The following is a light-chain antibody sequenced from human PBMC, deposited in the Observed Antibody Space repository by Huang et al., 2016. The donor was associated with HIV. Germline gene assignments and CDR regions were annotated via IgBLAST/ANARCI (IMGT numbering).Light chain of an antibody. Sequence: EIVLTQSPGTLSLSPGERATLSCRASQTISSSYLAWYQQKLGQAPRLLIYGASSRATGVPDRFSGSGSWTDFILTISRLEPEDFAVYYCQQYGNTITFGQGTRLEIK. V-gene: IGKV3-20*01. CDR2: GAS. CDR1: QTISSSY. CDR3: QQYGNTIT. J-gene: IGKJ5*01.